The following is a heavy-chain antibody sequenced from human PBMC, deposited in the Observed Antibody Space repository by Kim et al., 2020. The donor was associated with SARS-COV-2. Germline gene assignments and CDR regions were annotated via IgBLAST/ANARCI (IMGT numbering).Heavy chain of an antibody. V-gene: IGHV1-69*01. D-gene: IGHD1-26*01. Sequence: QKFQCRVTITADESTSTAYMELSSLRSEDTAVYYCATLVGATDYYYGMDVWGQGTTVTVSS. CDR3: ATLVGATDYYYGMDV. J-gene: IGHJ6*02.